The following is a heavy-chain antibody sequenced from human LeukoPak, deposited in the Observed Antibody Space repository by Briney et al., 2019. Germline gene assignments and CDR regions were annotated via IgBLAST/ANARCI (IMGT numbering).Heavy chain of an antibody. Sequence: PSETLSLTCTVSGYSISSGYYRGWIRQPPGKGLEWIGSIYHSGSTYYNPSLKSRVTISVDTSKNQFSLKLSSVTAADTAVYYCARERVTTDWFDPWGQGTLVTVSS. D-gene: IGHD4-17*01. V-gene: IGHV4-38-2*02. CDR2: IYHSGST. J-gene: IGHJ5*02. CDR3: ARERVTTDWFDP. CDR1: GYSISSGYY.